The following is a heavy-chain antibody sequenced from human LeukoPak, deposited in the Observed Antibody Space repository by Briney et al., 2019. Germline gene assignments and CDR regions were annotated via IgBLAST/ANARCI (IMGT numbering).Heavy chain of an antibody. CDR3: AKGLWVVKAYFQH. CDR1: GFTFSSYG. D-gene: IGHD4-23*01. V-gene: IGHV3-30*02. J-gene: IGHJ1*01. CDR2: IRYDGSNK. Sequence: GGSLRLSCAASGFTFSSYGTHWVRQAPGKGLEWVAFIRYDGSNKYYADSVKGRFTISRDNSKNTLYLQMNSLRAEDTAVYYCAKGLWVVKAYFQHWGQGTLVTVSS.